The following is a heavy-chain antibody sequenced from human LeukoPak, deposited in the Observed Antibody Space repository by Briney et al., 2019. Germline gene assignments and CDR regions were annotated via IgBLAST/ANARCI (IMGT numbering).Heavy chain of an antibody. V-gene: IGHV3-23*01. CDR1: GFTFSSYA. Sequence: GGSLRLSCAASGFTFSSYAMSWVRQAPGKGLEWVSAIITGGNTYYADSVKGRFTISRDNSKNTLYLQMNSLRAEDTALYYCAKVRSIIDYWGQGTLVTVSS. CDR3: AKVRSIIDY. J-gene: IGHJ4*02. D-gene: IGHD2/OR15-2a*01. CDR2: IITGGNT.